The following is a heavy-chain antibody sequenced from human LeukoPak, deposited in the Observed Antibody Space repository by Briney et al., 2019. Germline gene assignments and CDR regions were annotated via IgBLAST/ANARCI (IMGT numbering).Heavy chain of an antibody. CDR3: ARQKRDYYDTSGYYFGNDY. Sequence: SETLSLTCAVSGDSISSTSYFWAWIRQPPGKGLEWIGSVSYTGRTYYNPSVKSRVTLSVDTSTNQFSLKLSSVTAAGAAVYYCARQKRDYYDTSGYYFGNDYWGQGTLVTVSS. CDR2: VSYTGRT. V-gene: IGHV4-39*01. J-gene: IGHJ4*02. CDR1: GDSISSTSYF. D-gene: IGHD3-22*01.